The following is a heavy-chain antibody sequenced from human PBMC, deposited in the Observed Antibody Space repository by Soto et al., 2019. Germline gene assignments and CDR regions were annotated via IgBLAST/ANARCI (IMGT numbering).Heavy chain of an antibody. CDR3: ARDGCSGSNCLNWFDP. D-gene: IGHD2-15*01. CDR1: GFTFSSYS. J-gene: IGHJ5*02. Sequence: EVQLVESGGGLVQPGGSLRLSCAASGFTFSSYSMNWVRQAPGKGLEWVSYTSSSSTTKYYADSVKGRFTISRDNAKNSLYLQMNSLRAEDTAVYYCARDGCSGSNCLNWFDPWGQGTLVTVSS. CDR2: TSSSSTTK. V-gene: IGHV3-48*01.